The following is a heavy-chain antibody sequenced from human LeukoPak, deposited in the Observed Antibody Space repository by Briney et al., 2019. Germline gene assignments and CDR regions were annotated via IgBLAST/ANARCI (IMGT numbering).Heavy chain of an antibody. D-gene: IGHD5-18*01. Sequence: PGGSLRLSCAASGFTFSSYGMHWVRQAPGKGLEWVAFIRYDGSNKYYADSVKGRFTISRDNSKNTLYLQMNSLRAEDTAVYYCAKNSGYSYGSYFDYWRQGTLVTVSS. CDR3: AKNSGYSYGSYFDY. CDR1: GFTFSSYG. J-gene: IGHJ4*02. CDR2: IRYDGSNK. V-gene: IGHV3-30*02.